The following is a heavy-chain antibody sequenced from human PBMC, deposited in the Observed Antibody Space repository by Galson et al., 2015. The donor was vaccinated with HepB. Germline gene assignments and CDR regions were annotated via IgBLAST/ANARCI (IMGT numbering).Heavy chain of an antibody. CDR1: GFGFSYHA. Sequence: SLRLSCAASGFGFSYHAIHWVRQAPGKGLEWLAATSYDGNYKYYVDSVKGRFTISRDNSKDTLYLQMDRLRPDDTAVYYCARQSEPGYSAHPLDYWGLGTLVTVSS. J-gene: IGHJ4*02. CDR2: TSYDGNYK. D-gene: IGHD4-11*01. CDR3: ARQSEPGYSAHPLDY. V-gene: IGHV3-30*03.